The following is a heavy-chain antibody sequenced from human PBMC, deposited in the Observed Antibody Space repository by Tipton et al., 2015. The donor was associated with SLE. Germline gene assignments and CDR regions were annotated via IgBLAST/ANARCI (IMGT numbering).Heavy chain of an antibody. CDR3: AVGEDYYDSSGYYPGY. J-gene: IGHJ4*02. CDR2: IYHSGST. V-gene: IGHV4-38-2*01. D-gene: IGHD3-22*01. Sequence: TLSLTCAVSGYSISSGYYWGWIRQPPGKGLEWIGSIYHSGSTYYNPSLKSRVTISVDTSKNQFSLKLSSVTAADTAVYYCAVGEDYYDSSGYYPGYWGQGTLVTVSS. CDR1: GYSISSGYY.